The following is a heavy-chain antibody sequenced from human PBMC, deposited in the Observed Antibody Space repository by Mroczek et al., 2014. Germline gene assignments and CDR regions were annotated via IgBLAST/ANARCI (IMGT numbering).Heavy chain of an antibody. CDR3: ASEAPSRRLMVYAPINWFDP. CDR1: GAPSTVLVRVPT. Sequence: QVQLQESGPGLVKPSETLSLTCTGSGAPSTVLVRVPTGPGSAGPQGRGWSGLGVSLLVGSTYYNPSLKSRVTISVDTSKNQFSLKLSSVTAADTAVYYCASEAPSRRLMVYAPINWFDPWGQGTLVTVSS. D-gene: IGHD2-8*01. V-gene: IGHV4-39*07. CDR2: SLLVGST. J-gene: IGHJ5*02.